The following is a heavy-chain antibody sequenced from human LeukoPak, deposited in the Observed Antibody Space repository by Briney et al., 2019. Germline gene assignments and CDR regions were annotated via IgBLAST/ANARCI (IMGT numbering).Heavy chain of an antibody. CDR2: IHTKNGDT. CDR1: GYTFTGNN. CDR3: ARAYNSRYGGQFFDS. J-gene: IGHJ4*02. D-gene: IGHD5-18*01. Sequence: VSVKVSCKASGYTFTGNNIHWVRQAPGQGLECMGWIHTKNGDTNYAQKFRGRVTMTMDTSTSTAYMELSGLTSDDTALYYCARAYNSRYGGQFFDSWGQGTLVAVSS. V-gene: IGHV1-2*02.